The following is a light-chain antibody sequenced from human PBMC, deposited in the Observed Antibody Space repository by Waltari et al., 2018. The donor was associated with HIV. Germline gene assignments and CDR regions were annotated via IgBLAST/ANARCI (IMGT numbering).Light chain of an antibody. CDR1: SSNIGAGYD. Sequence: QSVLTQPPSISGAPGQRITVPCSGTSSNIGAGYDVHWYQQLPGTAPKLLRYNNKNRPSGVPDRFSASNSDASASLAITGLQAADEGDYFCQSYDTSLSAWVFGGGTRLTVL. CDR2: NNK. CDR3: QSYDTSLSAWV. J-gene: IGLJ2*01. V-gene: IGLV1-40*03.